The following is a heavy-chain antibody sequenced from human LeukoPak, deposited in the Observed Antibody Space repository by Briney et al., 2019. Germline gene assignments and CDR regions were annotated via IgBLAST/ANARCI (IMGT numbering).Heavy chain of an antibody. D-gene: IGHD1-7*01. J-gene: IGHJ4*02. CDR2: IKQDGSEK. V-gene: IGHV3-7*01. Sequence: GGSLRLSCAASGFTFSNYWMSWVRQAPGKGLEWVANIKQDGSEKYYVNSVKGRFTISRDNAKNSLYLQMNSLRAEDTAIYFCAREDDWNYDDYWGQGTLVTVSS. CDR1: GFTFSNYW. CDR3: AREDDWNYDDY.